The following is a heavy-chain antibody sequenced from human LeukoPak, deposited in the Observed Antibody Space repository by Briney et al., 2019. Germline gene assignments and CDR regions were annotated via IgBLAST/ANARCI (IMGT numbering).Heavy chain of an antibody. J-gene: IGHJ5*02. CDR2: LGKSGST. D-gene: IGHD2-15*01. CDR3: TTDLVVADMKYNWFDP. CDR1: GFTFNYYA. Sequence: GGSLRLSCAASGFTFNYYAMSWVRQAPGKGLEWVSTLGKSGSTDYAAPVKGRFTISRDDSRNTLYLQMNSLKTEDTAVYYCTTDLVVADMKYNWFDPWGQGTLVTVSS. V-gene: IGHV3-15*04.